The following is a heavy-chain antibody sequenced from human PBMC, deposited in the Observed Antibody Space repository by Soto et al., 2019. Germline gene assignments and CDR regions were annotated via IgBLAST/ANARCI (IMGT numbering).Heavy chain of an antibody. CDR1: GFTFSTYG. D-gene: IGHD3-10*01. Sequence: GGSLRLSCAASGFTFSTYGVQWVRQAPGKGLEWVAVISYDGYLKYYVDAVKGRFTVARDNSKNTLFLEMNSLRVEDTAVYFCAKDFKVSGSHYGTLNYYYGMDVWGQGTTVTSP. CDR3: AKDFKVSGSHYGTLNYYYGMDV. CDR2: ISYDGYLK. V-gene: IGHV3-30*18. J-gene: IGHJ6*02.